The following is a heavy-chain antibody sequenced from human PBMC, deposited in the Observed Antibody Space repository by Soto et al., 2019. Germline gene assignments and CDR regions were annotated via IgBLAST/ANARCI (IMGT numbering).Heavy chain of an antibody. J-gene: IGHJ4*02. CDR3: ASLYGEHFDY. CDR2: IYHSGST. V-gene: IGHV4-34*01. CDR1: GGSFSGYY. D-gene: IGHD4-17*01. Sequence: PSETLSLTCAVYGGSFSGYYWNWIRQPPGKGLEWIGEIYHSGSTNYNPSLKSRVTISVDTSKNQFSLKLSSVTAADTAVYYSASLYGEHFDYWGQGTLVTVSS.